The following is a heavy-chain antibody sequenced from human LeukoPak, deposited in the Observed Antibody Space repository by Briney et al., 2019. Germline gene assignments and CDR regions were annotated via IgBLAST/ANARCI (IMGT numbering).Heavy chain of an antibody. CDR2: IYYSGST. D-gene: IGHD3-10*01. Sequence: PSETLSLTCTVSGGSISSYYWSWIRQPPGKGLEWIGYIYYSGSTNYNPSLKSRVTISVDTSKNQFSLKLRSVTAADTAVYYCARWGDGELAYFDYWGQGTLVTVSS. CDR1: GGSISSYY. V-gene: IGHV4-59*01. J-gene: IGHJ4*02. CDR3: ARWGDGELAYFDY.